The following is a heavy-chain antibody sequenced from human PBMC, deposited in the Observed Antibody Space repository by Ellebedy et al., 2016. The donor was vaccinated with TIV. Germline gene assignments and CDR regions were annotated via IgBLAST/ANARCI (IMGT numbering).Heavy chain of an antibody. CDR3: ARQATYCGGDCLAYFDD. J-gene: IGHJ4*02. Sequence: MPGGSLRLSCTVSGGSISSRSYYWGWIRQPPGKGLEWIGSIYYSGSTYYNPSLKSRVTISVDTSKNQFSLKLSSVTAADTAVYYCARQATYCGGDCLAYFDDWGQGTLVTVSS. D-gene: IGHD2-21*02. V-gene: IGHV4-39*01. CDR2: IYYSGST. CDR1: GGSISSRSYY.